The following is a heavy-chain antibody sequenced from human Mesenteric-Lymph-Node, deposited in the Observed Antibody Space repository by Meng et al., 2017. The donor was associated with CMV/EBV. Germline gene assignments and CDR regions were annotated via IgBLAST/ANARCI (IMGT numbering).Heavy chain of an antibody. Sequence: GSLRLSCAVSGGSISSSNWWSWVRQPPGKGLEWIGEIYHSGSTNYNPSLKSRVTISVDTSKNQFSLKLSSVTAADTAVYYCARDPGYYDFWSGQHPYYYGMDVWGQGTTVTVSS. CDR1: GGSISSSNW. CDR2: IYHSGST. D-gene: IGHD3-3*01. CDR3: ARDPGYYDFWSGQHPYYYGMDV. J-gene: IGHJ6*02. V-gene: IGHV4-4*02.